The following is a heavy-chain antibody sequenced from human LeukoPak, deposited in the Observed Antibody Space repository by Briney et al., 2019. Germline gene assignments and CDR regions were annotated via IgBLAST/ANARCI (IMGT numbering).Heavy chain of an antibody. Sequence: GGSLRLSCAASGFTFSNYGMNWVRQAPGKGLEWVSALSSSGGSTYYADSVKGRFTISRDYSKNTLYLQMISLRTEETAVYYCAKGPAMVRGTFDPWGQGTLVTVSS. CDR1: GFTFSNYG. D-gene: IGHD3-10*01. J-gene: IGHJ5*02. V-gene: IGHV3-23*01. CDR3: AKGPAMVRGTFDP. CDR2: LSSSGGST.